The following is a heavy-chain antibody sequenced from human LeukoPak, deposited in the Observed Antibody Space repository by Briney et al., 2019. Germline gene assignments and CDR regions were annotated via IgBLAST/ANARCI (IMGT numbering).Heavy chain of an antibody. CDR2: IRSKASGGTT. CDR3: TRDRYVSGFYWSPFDF. D-gene: IGHD6-19*01. V-gene: IGHV3-49*03. J-gene: IGHJ4*02. Sequence: GGSLRLSCTTFGFTFGDYAMSWIRQAPGKGLEWVGFIRSKASGGTTEYGASVKGRFSVSRDDSKSIAFLQMNSLKVEDTGVYYCTRDRYVSGFYWSPFDFWGQGTLVTVSS. CDR1: GFTFGDYA.